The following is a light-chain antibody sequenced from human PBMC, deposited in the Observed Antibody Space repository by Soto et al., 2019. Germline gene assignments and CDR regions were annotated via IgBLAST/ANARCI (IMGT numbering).Light chain of an antibody. Sequence: DIQMTQSPSSLSASLGDSVTSTCQASLTISNYLDWYQQKTGKITNLMIYAASTLQAGVPSRLSGSGSGKDFPITISTLEAEDFAAYYCQKYNSAPLTSGGGTKV. CDR2: AAS. V-gene: IGKV1-27*01. J-gene: IGKJ4*01. CDR3: QKYNSAPLT. CDR1: LTISNY.